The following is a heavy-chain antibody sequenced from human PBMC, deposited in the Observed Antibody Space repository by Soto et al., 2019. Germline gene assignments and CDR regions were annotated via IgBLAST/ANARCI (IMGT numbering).Heavy chain of an antibody. V-gene: IGHV4-30-4*02. CDR1: SGSISSDKYY. CDR2: IYYTGTT. CDR3: ATVMHDYGTNWVDS. D-gene: IGHD4-17*01. J-gene: IGHJ5*01. Sequence: HSETLSLTCSVSSGSISSDKYYLTWIRQSPGKGLEWIGHIYYTGTTHYNPSVTSRVIILLDKSKDQFSLTLTSVTAADTGVYYCATVMHDYGTNWVDSWGQGILVTVSS.